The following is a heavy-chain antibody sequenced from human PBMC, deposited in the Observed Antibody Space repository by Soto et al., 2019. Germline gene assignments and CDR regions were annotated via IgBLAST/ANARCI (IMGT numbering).Heavy chain of an antibody. V-gene: IGHV3-21*01. CDR1: GFTFSSYS. J-gene: IGHJ6*02. CDR3: ARDAPSSWYDPELFPLGPRGYYYGMDV. D-gene: IGHD6-13*01. Sequence: GGSLRLSCAASGFTFSSYSMNWVRQAPGKGLEWVSSISSSSSYIYYADSVKGRFTISRDNAKNSLYLQMNSLRAEDTAVYYCARDAPSSWYDPELFPLGPRGYYYGMDVWGQGTTVTVSS. CDR2: ISSSSSYI.